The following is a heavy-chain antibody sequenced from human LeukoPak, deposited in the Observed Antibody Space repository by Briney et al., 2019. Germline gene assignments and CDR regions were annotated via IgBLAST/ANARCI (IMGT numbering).Heavy chain of an antibody. CDR1: GGSISSGGYY. V-gene: IGHV4-31*03. J-gene: IGHJ4*02. D-gene: IGHD3-3*01. CDR3: ARVRVYDFCLDY. CDR2: IYYSGST. Sequence: PSQTLSLTCTVSGGSISSGGYYWSWIRQHPGKGLEWIGYIYYSGSTYYNPSLKSRVTISVDTSKNQFSLKLSSVTAADTAVYYCARVRVYDFCLDYWGQGTLVTASS.